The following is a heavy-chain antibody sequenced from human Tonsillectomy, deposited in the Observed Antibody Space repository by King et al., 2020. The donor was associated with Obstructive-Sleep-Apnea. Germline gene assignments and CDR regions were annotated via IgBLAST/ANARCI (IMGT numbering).Heavy chain of an antibody. V-gene: IGHV4-34*01. D-gene: IGHD5-12*01. CDR1: GGSFSGYY. Sequence: VQLQQWGEGLLKPSETLSLTCAVYGGSFSGYYWTWIRQPPGKGREWIGEINHIGGINYNPSLKSRVTVSVDTSMNQFSLRLSSLTAADTAVYYCARSIVPTILFDCWGQGTLVTVSS. CDR2: INHIGGI. CDR3: ARSIVPTILFDC. J-gene: IGHJ4*02.